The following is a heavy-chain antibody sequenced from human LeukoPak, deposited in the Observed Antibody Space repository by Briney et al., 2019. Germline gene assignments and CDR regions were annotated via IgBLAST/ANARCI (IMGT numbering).Heavy chain of an antibody. CDR2: MSPNSGDT. D-gene: IGHD6-19*01. CDR3: AKRGSSGWFDY. J-gene: IGHJ4*02. Sequence: ASVKVSCKASGYTFTSYDFNWVRQATGQRPEWMGWMSPNSGDTGYAQKFQDRVTMTRNTSISTAYMELSSLRSDDTAVYYCAKRGSSGWFDYWGQGTLVTVSS. CDR1: GYTFTSYD. V-gene: IGHV1-8*01.